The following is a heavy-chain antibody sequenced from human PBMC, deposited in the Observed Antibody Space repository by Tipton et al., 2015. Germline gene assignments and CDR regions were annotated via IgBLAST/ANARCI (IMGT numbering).Heavy chain of an antibody. CDR2: VYFSGNT. D-gene: IGHD3-9*01. CDR1: GASVSSSYY. CDR3: ACQDYDSLTRDYQTVDY. Sequence: TLSLTCSVSGASVSSSYYWSWIRQPPGKGLEWLGCVYFSGNTYHNPSLKSRVTISVDTSKNQFSLKLSSVTAADTAVYYCACQDYDSLTRDYQTVDYWGQGTLVTVSS. J-gene: IGHJ4*02. V-gene: IGHV4-61*01.